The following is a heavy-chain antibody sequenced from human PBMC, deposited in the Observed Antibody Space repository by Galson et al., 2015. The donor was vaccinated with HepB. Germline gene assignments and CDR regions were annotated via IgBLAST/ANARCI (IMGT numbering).Heavy chain of an antibody. CDR2: ISYDGSNK. CDR3: AKDPGKDYAGGMDV. CDR1: GFTFSSYG. Sequence: SLRLSCAASGFTFSSYGMHWVRQAPGKGLEWVAVISYDGSNKYYADSVKGRFTISRDNSKNTLYLQMNSLRAEDTAVYYCAKDPGKDYAGGMDVWGQGTTVTVSS. J-gene: IGHJ6*02. D-gene: IGHD3-16*01. V-gene: IGHV3-30*18.